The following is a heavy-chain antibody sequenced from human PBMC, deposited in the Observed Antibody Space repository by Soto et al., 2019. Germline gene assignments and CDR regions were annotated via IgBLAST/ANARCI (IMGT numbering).Heavy chain of an antibody. CDR1: GFTFSSYA. CDR3: ARARGDRDGYNWYFDL. CDR2: ISYDGSNK. J-gene: IGHJ2*01. D-gene: IGHD5-12*01. Sequence: GSLRLSCAASGFTFSSYATHWVRQAPGKGLEWVPVISYDGSNKYYADSVKGRFTISRDNSKNTLYLQMNSLRAEDTAVYYCARARGDRDGYNWYFDLWGRGTLVTVPQ. V-gene: IGHV3-30-3*01.